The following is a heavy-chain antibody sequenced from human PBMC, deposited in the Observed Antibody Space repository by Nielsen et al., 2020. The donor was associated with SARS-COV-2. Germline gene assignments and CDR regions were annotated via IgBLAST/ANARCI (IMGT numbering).Heavy chain of an antibody. CDR2: ISYDRSNI. D-gene: IGHD1-26*01. Sequence: GESLKISCAAYGFTFSNYGMHWVRQAPGKGLEWVAAISYDRSNIYYADSVKGRFTISRDSSRNTLNLHMNSLRSEDTAVYYCARDDEAGANFVDSWGQGTQVTVSS. CDR1: GFTFSNYG. V-gene: IGHV3-30*03. CDR3: ARDDEAGANFVDS. J-gene: IGHJ4*02.